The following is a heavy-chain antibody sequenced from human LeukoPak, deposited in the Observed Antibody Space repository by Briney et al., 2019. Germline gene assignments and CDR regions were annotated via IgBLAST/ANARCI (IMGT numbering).Heavy chain of an antibody. D-gene: IGHD1-26*01. V-gene: IGHV4-59*08. CDR2: IYYSGST. Sequence: SETLSPTCSVSGGSITNYYWSWIRQPPGRGLEWIGYIYYSGSTHYNPSLKSRVTISVDTSRNQFSLNLTSMTAADTAVYYCVRHFAPFRLGPHFDYWGQGSLVTVSS. CDR1: GGSITNYY. CDR3: VRHFAPFRLGPHFDY. J-gene: IGHJ4*02.